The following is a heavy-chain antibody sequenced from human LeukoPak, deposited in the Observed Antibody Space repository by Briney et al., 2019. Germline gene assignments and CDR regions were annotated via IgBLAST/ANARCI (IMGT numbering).Heavy chain of an antibody. D-gene: IGHD5-18*01. CDR2: ILYDGINK. J-gene: IGHJ4*02. CDR3: ARHLSGVTGYPYGRVIDY. V-gene: IGHV3-30*04. Sequence: GGALRVSCAAPVVTFSNYATYCVCEAPGKGLGWVAVILYDGINKYYADSVKSRFTISRDNAKTSLYLQMNSLRAEDTALYYCARHLSGVTGYPYGRVIDYWGQGTLDPVSS. CDR1: VVTFSNYA.